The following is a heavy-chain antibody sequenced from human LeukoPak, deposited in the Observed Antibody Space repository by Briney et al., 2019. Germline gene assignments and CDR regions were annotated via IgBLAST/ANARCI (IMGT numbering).Heavy chain of an antibody. CDR1: AGFTFSAHT. D-gene: IGHD2-15*01. CDR3: ARLCSGSLDY. J-gene: IGHJ4*02. V-gene: IGHV3-21*01. Sequence: PGGSLRLSCAASAGFTFSAHTMNWVRQAPGKGLEWVSSISYINGDMYYADSVKGRFTISRDNAKNSLYLQMNSLRAEDTAVYYCARLCSGSLDYWGQGTLVTVSS. CDR2: ISYINGDM.